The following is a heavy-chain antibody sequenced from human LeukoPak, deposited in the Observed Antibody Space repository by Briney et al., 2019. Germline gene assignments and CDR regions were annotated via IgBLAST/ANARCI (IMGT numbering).Heavy chain of an antibody. J-gene: IGHJ4*02. CDR2: GYYRGST. CDR1: GGSIKTNY. CDR3: ARGYKENSFDY. Sequence: SETLSLTCTVSGGSIKTNYWSWIRQPPGKGLEWIGYGYYRGSTNYNPSLKSRVTISVDTSKNQFSLKLSSVTAADTAVYYCARGYKENSFDYWGQGTLVTVSS. D-gene: IGHD3-10*01. V-gene: IGHV4-59*08.